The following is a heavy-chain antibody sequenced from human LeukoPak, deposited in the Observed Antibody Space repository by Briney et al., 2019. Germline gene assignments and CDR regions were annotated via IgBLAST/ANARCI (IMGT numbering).Heavy chain of an antibody. CDR1: GFTFDDYA. J-gene: IGHJ4*02. Sequence: GGSLRLSCAASGFTFDDYAMYWVRQAPGKGLEWVSGISWNSGIIGYADSVKGRFTISRDNAKNSLYLQMNSLRVEDTAVYYCARDNDSRDPPHFDYWGQGTLVTVSS. D-gene: IGHD3-16*01. CDR3: ARDNDSRDPPHFDY. V-gene: IGHV3-9*01. CDR2: ISWNSGII.